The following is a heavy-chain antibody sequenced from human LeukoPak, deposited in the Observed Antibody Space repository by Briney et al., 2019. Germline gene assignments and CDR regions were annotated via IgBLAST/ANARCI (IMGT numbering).Heavy chain of an antibody. D-gene: IGHD3-3*01. V-gene: IGHV3-23*01. CDR3: AKDQGYTIFGVVNEFDY. Sequence: PGGSLRLSCAASGFTFSSYAMSWVRQAPGKGLEWVSAISGSGGSTYYADSVKGRFTISRDNSKNTLYLQMNSLRAEDTAVYYCAKDQGYTIFGVVNEFDYWGQRTLVTVSS. J-gene: IGHJ4*02. CDR1: GFTFSSYA. CDR2: ISGSGGST.